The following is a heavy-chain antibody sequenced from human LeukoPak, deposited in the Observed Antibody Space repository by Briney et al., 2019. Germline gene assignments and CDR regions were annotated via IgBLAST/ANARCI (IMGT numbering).Heavy chain of an antibody. J-gene: IGHJ4*02. CDR2: IYYSGST. V-gene: IGHV4-59*08. CDR1: GGSTSSYY. Sequence: SETLSLTCTVSGGSTSSYYWSWIRQPPGKGLEWIGYIYYSGSTNYNPSLKSRVTISVDTSKNQFSLKLSSVTAADTAVIYCARSPYSSSWYPGGYYFDYWGQGTLVTVSS. CDR3: ARSPYSSSWYPGGYYFDY. D-gene: IGHD6-13*01.